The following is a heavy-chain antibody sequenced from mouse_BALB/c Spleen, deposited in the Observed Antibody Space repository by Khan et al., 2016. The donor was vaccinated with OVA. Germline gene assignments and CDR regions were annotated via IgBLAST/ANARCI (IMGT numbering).Heavy chain of an antibody. D-gene: IGHD1-1*01. J-gene: IGHJ3*01. V-gene: IGHV5-6*01. CDR1: GFTFSTYG. CDR2: VSTGGGYT. CDR3: TRLAYYYDSEGFAY. Sequence: EVGLVESGGDLVKPGGSQKLSCAASGFTFSTYGMSWVRQTPDKRLEWVATVSTGGGYTYFPDSVKGRFPISRDNAKNTLYLQMSGLKSEDTAMFYCTRLAYYYDSEGFAYWGQGTLVTVSA.